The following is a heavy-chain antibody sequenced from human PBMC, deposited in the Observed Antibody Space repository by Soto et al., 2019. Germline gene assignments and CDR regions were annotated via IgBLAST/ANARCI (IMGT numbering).Heavy chain of an antibody. CDR1: GFTFTSSA. J-gene: IGHJ3*02. V-gene: IGHV1-58*01. Sequence: SVKVSCKASGFTFTSSAVQWVRQARGQRLEWIGWIVVGSGNTNYAQKFQERVTITRDMSTSTAYMELSSLRSEDTAVYYCAADRTSFPLAFDIWGQGTRVTVSS. CDR2: IVVGSGNT. D-gene: IGHD2-2*01. CDR3: AADRTSFPLAFDI.